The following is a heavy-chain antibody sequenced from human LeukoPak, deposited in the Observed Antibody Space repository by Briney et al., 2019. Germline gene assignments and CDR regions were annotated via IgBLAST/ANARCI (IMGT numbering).Heavy chain of an antibody. V-gene: IGHV1-69*13. CDR2: IIPIFGTA. Sequence: ASVKVSCKASGGTFSSYAISWVRQAPGQGLEWMGGIIPIFGTANYAQKFQGRVTITADESTSTAYMELSSLRSEDTAVYYCARVGCSSTSCSALYNWFDPWGQGTLVTVSS. CDR3: ARVGCSSTSCSALYNWFDP. J-gene: IGHJ5*02. CDR1: GGTFSSYA. D-gene: IGHD2-2*01.